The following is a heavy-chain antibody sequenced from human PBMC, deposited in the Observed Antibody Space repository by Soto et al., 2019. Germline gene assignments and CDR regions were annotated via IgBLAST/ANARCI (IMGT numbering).Heavy chain of an antibody. Sequence: GGPVKVSCKASGYTFTSYYMHWVRQAPGQGLEWMGIINPSGGSTSYAQKFQGRFTISRDNAKNSLYLEMNSLRAEDTAVYYCARESEDLTSNFDYWGQGTLVTVSS. CDR2: INPSGGST. CDR1: GYTFTSYY. CDR3: ARESEDLTSNFDY. V-gene: IGHV1-46*01. J-gene: IGHJ4*02.